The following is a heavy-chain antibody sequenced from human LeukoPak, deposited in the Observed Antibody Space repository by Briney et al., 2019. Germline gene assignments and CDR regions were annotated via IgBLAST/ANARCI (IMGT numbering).Heavy chain of an antibody. CDR2: IIPIFGAA. J-gene: IGHJ4*02. V-gene: IGHV1-69*13. D-gene: IGHD3-16*01. CDR1: GGTFSSYA. CDR3: AKEKGLGPFGYFDY. Sequence: SVKVSCKASGGTFSSYAISWVRQAPGQGLEWMGGIIPIFGAANYAQKFQGRVTITADESTSTASMELSSLRSEDTAVYYCAKEKGLGPFGYFDYWGQGTLVTVSS.